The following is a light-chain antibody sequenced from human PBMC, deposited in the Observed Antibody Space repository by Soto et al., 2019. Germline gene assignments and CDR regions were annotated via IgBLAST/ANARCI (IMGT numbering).Light chain of an antibody. V-gene: IGLV1-40*01. CDR3: QSYDSSLSGYV. CDR1: SSNIGAGYD. J-gene: IGLJ1*01. CDR2: GNN. Sequence: QSVLTQPPSVSGAPGQRLTISCTGSSSNIGAGYDVHWYRQPPGTAPKLLIFGNNNRPSRVPDRFSGSKSGTSAALAITGLQAEDEADYYCQSYDSSLSGYVFGTGTRVTVL.